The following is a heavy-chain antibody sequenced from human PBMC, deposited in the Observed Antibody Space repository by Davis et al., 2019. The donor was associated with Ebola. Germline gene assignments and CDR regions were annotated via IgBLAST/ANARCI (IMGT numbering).Heavy chain of an antibody. CDR2: INPSGGST. J-gene: IGHJ5*02. D-gene: IGHD6-19*01. CDR3: ARGKGWADP. CDR1: GYTFNSYF. Sequence: ASVKVSCKASGYTFNSYFIHWVRQAPGQGLEWMGIINPSGGSTTYAQKFQGRVTITRDTSTRTVYMELTSLRSEDTAVYYCARGKGWADPWGQGTLVTVSS. V-gene: IGHV1-46*02.